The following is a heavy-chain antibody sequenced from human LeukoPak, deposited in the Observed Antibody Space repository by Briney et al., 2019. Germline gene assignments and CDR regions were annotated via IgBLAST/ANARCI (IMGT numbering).Heavy chain of an antibody. Sequence: GGSLRLSCAASGFTYSDYYMSWIRQAPGKGLEWVSYISSSGSTIYYADSVKGRFTISRDNAKNSLYLQMNSLRAEDTAIYYCARRRYNWNAIDYWGQGTLVTVSS. CDR1: GFTYSDYY. D-gene: IGHD1-20*01. CDR3: ARRRYNWNAIDY. V-gene: IGHV3-11*01. J-gene: IGHJ4*02. CDR2: ISSSGSTI.